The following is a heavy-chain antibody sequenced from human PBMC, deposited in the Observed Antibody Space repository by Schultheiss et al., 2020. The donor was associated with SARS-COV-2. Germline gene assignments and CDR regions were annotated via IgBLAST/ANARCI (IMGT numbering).Heavy chain of an antibody. J-gene: IGHJ6*02. CDR2: IRYDGSNK. Sequence: GGSLRLSCAASGFTFSSYGMHWVRQAPGKGLEWVAFIRYDGSNKYYADSVKGRFTISRDNSKNTLYLQMNSLRAEDTAVYYCVNSGAYYYYGMDVWGQGTTVTVSS. CDR3: VNSGAYYYYGMDV. V-gene: IGHV3-30*02. CDR1: GFTFSSYG.